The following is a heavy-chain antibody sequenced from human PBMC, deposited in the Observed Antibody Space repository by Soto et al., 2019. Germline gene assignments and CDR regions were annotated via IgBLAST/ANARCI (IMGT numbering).Heavy chain of an antibody. CDR2: IWYDGSNK. D-gene: IGHD3-10*01. CDR3: ARDPSYYYGSGSYFPYYFDY. CDR1: GFTFSSYG. J-gene: IGHJ4*02. Sequence: GGSQRLSSGAAGFTFSSYGMHWVRQAPGKGLEWVAVIWYDGSNKYYADSVKGRFTISRDNSKNTLYLQMNSLRAEDTAVYYCARDPSYYYGSGSYFPYYFDYWGQGTLVTVS. V-gene: IGHV3-33*01.